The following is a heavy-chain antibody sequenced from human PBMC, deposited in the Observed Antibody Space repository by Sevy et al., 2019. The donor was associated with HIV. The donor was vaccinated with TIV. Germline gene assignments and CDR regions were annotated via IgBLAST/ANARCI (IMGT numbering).Heavy chain of an antibody. V-gene: IGHV3-15*01. D-gene: IGHD3-3*01. CDR1: GFTFSSYT. Sequence: GGSLRLSCAASGFTFSSYTMNWVRQAPGKGLEWVGRIKSNTDGGTTDYAAPVKGRFTISRDDSKSTLFLQMHSLKTDDTAVYYCATKGNFWSGYQYFDYWGQGTLVTVSS. J-gene: IGHJ4*02. CDR2: IKSNTDGGTT. CDR3: ATKGNFWSGYQYFDY.